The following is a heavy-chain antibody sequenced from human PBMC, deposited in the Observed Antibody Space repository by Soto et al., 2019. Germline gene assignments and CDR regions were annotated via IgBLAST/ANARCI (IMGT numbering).Heavy chain of an antibody. CDR1: GFTFSSYS. D-gene: IGHD3-10*01. CDR2: ISSSSIYT. Sequence: EVQLVESGGGLVKPGGSLRLSCVVSGFTFSSYSMNWVRQAPGKGLEWVSSISSSSIYTYYADSVKGRFTISRDNAKNSVYLHMNSLRADDTAVYYCARDFKESQYYYYCMDVWGKGTTVTVSS. CDR3: ARDFKESQYYYYCMDV. V-gene: IGHV3-21*06. J-gene: IGHJ6*03.